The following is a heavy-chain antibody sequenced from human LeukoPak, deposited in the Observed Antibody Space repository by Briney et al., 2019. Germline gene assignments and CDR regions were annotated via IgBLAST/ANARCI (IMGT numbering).Heavy chain of an antibody. J-gene: IGHJ6*02. CDR3: ARAPGYCSGGSCYTGAYYYYGMDV. CDR1: GGSISSYY. D-gene: IGHD2-15*01. Sequence: TSETLSLTCTVSGGSISSYYWSWIRQPAGKGLEWIGRIYTSGSTNYNPSLKSRVTMSVDTSKNQFSLKLSSVTAADTAVYYCARAPGYCSGGSCYTGAYYYYGMDVWGQGTTVTVSS. CDR2: IYTSGST. V-gene: IGHV4-4*07.